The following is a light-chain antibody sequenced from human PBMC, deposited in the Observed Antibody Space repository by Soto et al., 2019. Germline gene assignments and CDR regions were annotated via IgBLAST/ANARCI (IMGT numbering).Light chain of an antibody. J-gene: IGLJ3*02. V-gene: IGLV1-47*01. CDR3: ASWDESLSGVV. CDR1: SSNIGTNY. Sequence: QPVLTQSPSASGTPGQTVTISCSGSSSNIGTNYVFWYQHLPGTAPKLLLYKNDQRPSGVPDRFSGSKSGTSASLAISGLRSDDEAHYSCASWDESLSGVVFGGGTKLTVL. CDR2: KND.